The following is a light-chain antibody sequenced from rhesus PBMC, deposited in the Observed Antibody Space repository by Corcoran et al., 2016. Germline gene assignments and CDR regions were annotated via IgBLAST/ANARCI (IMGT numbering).Light chain of an antibody. Sequence: EIALTQSPATLSLSPGERATLSCRASQSVSSSLAWYQQKPGQPPRLLIYDSSSRATGIPDSFSGSGSGTDFTLTIRSLEPGDVGVYSCRQYTTWPHFGGGTKVELK. V-gene: IGKV3-17*01. CDR1: QSVSSS. CDR2: DSS. CDR3: RQYTTWPH. J-gene: IGKJ4*01.